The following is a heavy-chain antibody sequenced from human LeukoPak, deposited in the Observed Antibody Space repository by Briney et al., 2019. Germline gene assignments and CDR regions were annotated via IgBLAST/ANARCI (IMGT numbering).Heavy chain of an antibody. CDR3: AREARLGCSGGSCFNDAFDI. Sequence: GASVKVSCKASGYTFTGYYMHWVRQAPGQGLEWMGPINPNSGGTNYAQKFQGRVTMTRDTSISTAYMELSGLRSDDTAAYYCAREARLGCSGGSCFNDAFDIWGQGTMVTVSS. CDR1: GYTFTGYY. J-gene: IGHJ3*02. CDR2: INPNSGGT. V-gene: IGHV1-2*06. D-gene: IGHD2-15*01.